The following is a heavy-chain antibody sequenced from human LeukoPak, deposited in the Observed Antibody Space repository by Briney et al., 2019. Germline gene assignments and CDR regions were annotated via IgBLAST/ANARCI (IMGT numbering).Heavy chain of an antibody. CDR2: INQDGSEK. D-gene: IGHD3-22*01. CDR3: ARDDIYYDSSGYYYGLEY. J-gene: IGHJ4*02. V-gene: IGHV3-7*01. CDR1: GFTFTTYW. Sequence: GGSLRLSCAASGFTFTTYWMSWVRQAPGKGLEWVANINQDGSEKYFVDSVKGRFTIPRDNAKNSLYLQMNSLRAEDTAVYYCARDDIYYDSSGYYYGLEYWGQGTLVTVSS.